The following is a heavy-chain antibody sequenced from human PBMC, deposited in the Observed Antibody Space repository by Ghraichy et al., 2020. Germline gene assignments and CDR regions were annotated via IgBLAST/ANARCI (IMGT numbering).Heavy chain of an antibody. CDR2: VYHSGTS. CDR3: TRGGIAAAGPDWFDP. V-gene: IGHV4-38-2*02. CDR1: NYSINSNYF. D-gene: IGHD6-13*01. J-gene: IGHJ5*02. Sequence: SETLSLTCTVSNYSINSNYFWGWIRQPPGKGLEWIGSVYHSGTSYYNPSLKSRLTLSVDTSKNQFSLKLSSVTAADTAIYYCTRGGIAAAGPDWFDPWGQGALVTVSS.